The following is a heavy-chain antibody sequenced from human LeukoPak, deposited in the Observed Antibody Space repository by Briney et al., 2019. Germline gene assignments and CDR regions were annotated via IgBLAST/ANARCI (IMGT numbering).Heavy chain of an antibody. J-gene: IGHJ4*02. D-gene: IGHD6-19*01. Sequence: GGSLRLSCAASGFTFSSYAMHWVRQAPGKGLEWVAVIWYDGSNKYYADSVKGRFTISRDNSKNTLYLQMNSLRAEDTAVYYCAKDRSSGRYVTSYFDYWGQGTLVTVSS. CDR3: AKDRSSGRYVTSYFDY. CDR2: IWYDGSNK. V-gene: IGHV3-33*06. CDR1: GFTFSSYA.